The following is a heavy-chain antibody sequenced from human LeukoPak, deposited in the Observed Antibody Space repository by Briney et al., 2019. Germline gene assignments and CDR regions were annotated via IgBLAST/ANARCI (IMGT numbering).Heavy chain of an antibody. D-gene: IGHD3-16*01. CDR2: IYGTGST. V-gene: IGHV4-38-2*01. Sequence: PSETLSLTCAVSGYSLGKNYYWGWIRQPPGKGPEWIGRIYGTGSTSYNPSLMNRVTMSVDTSKNRFSLKLTSVTAADTAVYYCARYDSRGSASTRFDYWGQGILVTISS. CDR1: GYSLGKNYY. J-gene: IGHJ4*02. CDR3: ARYDSRGSASTRFDY.